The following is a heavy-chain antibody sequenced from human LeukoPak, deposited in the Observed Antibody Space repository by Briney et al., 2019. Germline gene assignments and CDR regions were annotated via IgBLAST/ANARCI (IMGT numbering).Heavy chain of an antibody. V-gene: IGHV4-38-2*01. J-gene: IGHJ6*03. Sequence: SETLSLTCAVPGYSISSGYYWGWIRQPPGKGLEWIGSIYHSGSTYYNPSLKSRVTISVDTSKNQFSLKLSSVTAADTAVYYCARVGGVGYYYYMDVWGKGTTVTASS. CDR2: IYHSGST. CDR1: GYSISSGYY. D-gene: IGHD3-16*01. CDR3: ARVGGVGYYYYMDV.